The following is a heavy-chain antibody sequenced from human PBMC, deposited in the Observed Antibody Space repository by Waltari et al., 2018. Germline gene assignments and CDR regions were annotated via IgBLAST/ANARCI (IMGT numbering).Heavy chain of an antibody. CDR1: GFTFTSSA. CDR2: NVVGSGNT. D-gene: IGHD3-22*01. J-gene: IGHJ4*02. CDR3: AGGHYYDSSGYRPTYFDY. Sequence: QMQLVQSGPEVKKPGTSVKVSCKASGFTFTSSAVQWVRQARGQRLEWIGWNVVGSGNTNYAQKFQERVTITRDMSTSTAYMELSSLRSEDTAVYYCAGGHYYDSSGYRPTYFDYWGQGTLVTVSS. V-gene: IGHV1-58*01.